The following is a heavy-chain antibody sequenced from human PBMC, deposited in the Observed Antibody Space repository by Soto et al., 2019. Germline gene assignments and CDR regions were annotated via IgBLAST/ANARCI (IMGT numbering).Heavy chain of an antibody. J-gene: IGHJ4*02. CDR3: ARKGSTYYYDCSGYYSDY. V-gene: IGHV3-21*01. Sequence: PGGSLRLSCAASGFTFSSYSMNWVRQAPGKGLEWVSSISSSSSYVYYADSVKGRFTISRDNAKNSLYLQMNSLSAEDTAVYYCARKGSTYYYDCSGYYSDYWGQGTLVTVSS. CDR1: GFTFSSYS. D-gene: IGHD3-22*01. CDR2: ISSSSSYV.